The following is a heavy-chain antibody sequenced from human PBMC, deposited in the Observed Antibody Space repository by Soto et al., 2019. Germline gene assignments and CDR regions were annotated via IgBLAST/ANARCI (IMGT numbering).Heavy chain of an antibody. CDR3: AKGGPQWPVTSAFNY. V-gene: IGHV3-30*18. CDR2: VSHDGRNT. Sequence: VQLVESGGGVVQPGRSLRLSCTASGFTFSDYAMHWVRQAPGKGLEWVAVVSHDGRNTHNAYSVKGRFTTSRDSSTNTVSLQLTTLRADDTAVYSCAKGGPQWPVTSAFNYWGQGALVTVSS. CDR1: GFTFSDYA. D-gene: IGHD6-19*01. J-gene: IGHJ4*02.